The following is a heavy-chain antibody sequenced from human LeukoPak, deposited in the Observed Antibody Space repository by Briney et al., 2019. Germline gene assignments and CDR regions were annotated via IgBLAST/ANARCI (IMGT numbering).Heavy chain of an antibody. CDR1: GFTFSSYA. CDR3: ARSESSWLQAREFDY. CDR2: ISYDGSSK. Sequence: PGGSLRLSCAASGFTFSSYAMHWVRQAPGKGLEWAAVISYDGSSKYYADSVKGRFTISRDNSKNTLYLQMNSLRAEDTAVYYCARSESSWLQAREFDYWGQGTLVNVSS. D-gene: IGHD6-13*01. V-gene: IGHV3-30-3*01. J-gene: IGHJ4*02.